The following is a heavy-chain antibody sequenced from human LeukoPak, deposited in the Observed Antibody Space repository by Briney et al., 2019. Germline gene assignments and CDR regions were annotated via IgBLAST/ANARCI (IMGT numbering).Heavy chain of an antibody. Sequence: GGSLRLSCAASGFTFSRYWMSWVRQAPGKGLEWVANIKQDGSQKSYVDSVKGRLTISRDNAKNSLYLQMNSLRAEDTAVYYCAELGITMIGGVWGKGTAVTISS. J-gene: IGHJ6*04. D-gene: IGHD3-10*02. CDR1: GFTFSRYW. CDR3: AELGITMIGGV. V-gene: IGHV3-7*01. CDR2: IKQDGSQK.